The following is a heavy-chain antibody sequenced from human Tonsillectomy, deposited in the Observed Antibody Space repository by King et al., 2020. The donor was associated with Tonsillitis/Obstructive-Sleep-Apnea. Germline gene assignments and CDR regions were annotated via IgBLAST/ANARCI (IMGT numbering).Heavy chain of an antibody. D-gene: IGHD3-22*01. CDR2: IWYDGSNK. CDR3: ARGDSSGYYDAFDI. Sequence: QLVQSGGGVVQPGRSLRLSCAASGFTFSSYGMHWVRQAPGKGLEWVAVIWYDGSNKYYADSVKGRFTISRDNSKNTLYLQMNSLRAEDTAVYYCARGDSSGYYDAFDIWGQGTMVTVSS. CDR1: GFTFSSYG. J-gene: IGHJ3*02. V-gene: IGHV3-33*01.